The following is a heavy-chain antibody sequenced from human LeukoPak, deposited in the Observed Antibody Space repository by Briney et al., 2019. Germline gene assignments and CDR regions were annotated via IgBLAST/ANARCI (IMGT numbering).Heavy chain of an antibody. Sequence: GGSLRLSCAASGFAFSSYAMSWVRQAPGKGLEWVSAISGSGGSTYYADSVKGRFTISRDNSKNTLYLQMNSLRAEDTAVYYCARGGTVVTHDYWGQGTLVTVSS. CDR1: GFAFSSYA. D-gene: IGHD4-23*01. V-gene: IGHV3-23*01. CDR2: ISGSGGST. J-gene: IGHJ4*02. CDR3: ARGGTVVTHDY.